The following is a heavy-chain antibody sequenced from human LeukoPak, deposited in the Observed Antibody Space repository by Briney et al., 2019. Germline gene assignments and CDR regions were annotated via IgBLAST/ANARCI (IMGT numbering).Heavy chain of an antibody. CDR1: GFTASNTF. CDR2: IYNDDSR. CDR3: AKGGGDWNIDY. Sequence: GGSLRLSCAASGFTASNTFMNWVRQAPGKGLEWVSIIYNDDSRYYADSVKGRFTISRDNSKNMLHLQMNNLRAEDTAVYYCAKGGGDWNIDYWGQGTLVTVSS. D-gene: IGHD2-21*01. V-gene: IGHV3-53*01. J-gene: IGHJ4*02.